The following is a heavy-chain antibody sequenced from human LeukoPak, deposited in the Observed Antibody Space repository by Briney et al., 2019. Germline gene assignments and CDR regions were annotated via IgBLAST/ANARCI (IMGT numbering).Heavy chain of an antibody. CDR3: ARDDYGGSD. J-gene: IGHJ4*02. CDR1: GLLYKRYS. D-gene: IGHD4-23*01. V-gene: IGHV3-21*01. Sequence: GGSLRLLCSLWGLLYKRYSKIWAPRATGKGLEWVSSISSSSSYIYYADSVKGRFTISRDNAKNSLYLQMNSLRAEDTAVYYCARDDYGGSDWGQGTLVTVSS. CDR2: ISSSSSYI.